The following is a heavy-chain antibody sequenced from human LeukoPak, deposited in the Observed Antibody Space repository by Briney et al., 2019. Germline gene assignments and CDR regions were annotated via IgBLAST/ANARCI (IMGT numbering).Heavy chain of an antibody. V-gene: IGHV4-34*01. D-gene: IGHD2-2*01. CDR3: AREHCSSTSCYYKKEDWFDP. J-gene: IGHJ5*02. Sequence: SETLSLTCAVYGGSFSGYYWSWIRQPPGKGLEWIGEIYHSGSTNYNPSLKSRVTISVDKSKNQFSLKLSSVTAADTAVYYCAREHCSSTSCYYKKEDWFDPWGQGTLVTVSS. CDR1: GGSFSGYY. CDR2: IYHSGST.